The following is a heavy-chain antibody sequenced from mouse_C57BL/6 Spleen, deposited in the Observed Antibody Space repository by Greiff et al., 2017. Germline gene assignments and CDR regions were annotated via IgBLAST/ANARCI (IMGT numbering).Heavy chain of an antibody. CDR2: IDPEDGDT. J-gene: IGHJ3*01. V-gene: IGHV14-1*01. CDR3: SRIHGSFAY. CDR1: GFNFKDYS. Sequence: EVQLQQSGAELVRPGASVKLSCTASGFNFKDYSMHWVKQRPEQGLEWIGRIDPEDGDTDYAPKFQGKATMTADTSSTTAYLQLSSLTSEDTAVYYCSRIHGSFAYWGQGTLVT.